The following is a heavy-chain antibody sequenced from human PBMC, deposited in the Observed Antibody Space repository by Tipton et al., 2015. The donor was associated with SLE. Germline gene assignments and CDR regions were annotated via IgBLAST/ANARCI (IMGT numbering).Heavy chain of an antibody. V-gene: IGHV3-30-3*01. CDR2: ISYDGSNK. D-gene: IGHD1-26*01. Sequence: QLVQSGGGVVQPGRSLRLSCAASGFTFNTYAIHWVRQAPGKGLEWVAVISYDGSNKYYADSVKGRFTISRDNSKNTLYLQMNSLRAEDTAVYYSAREAVVGATEVCDYWGQGTLVTVSS. CDR3: AREAVVGATEVCDY. CDR1: GFTFNTYA. J-gene: IGHJ4*02.